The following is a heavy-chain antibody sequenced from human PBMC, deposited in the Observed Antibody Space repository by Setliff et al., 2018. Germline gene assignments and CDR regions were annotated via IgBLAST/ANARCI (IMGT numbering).Heavy chain of an antibody. CDR2: IIPIFGTA. D-gene: IGHD3-10*01. J-gene: IGHJ5*02. CDR3: ARDITMGENWFDP. CDR1: GGTFSSYA. V-gene: IGHV1-69*13. Sequence: SVKVSGKASGGTFSSYAISWVRQAPGQGLEWMGGIIPIFGTANYAQKFQGRVTITADESTSTAYMELSSLRSEDTAVYYCARDITMGENWFDPWGQGTLVTVSS.